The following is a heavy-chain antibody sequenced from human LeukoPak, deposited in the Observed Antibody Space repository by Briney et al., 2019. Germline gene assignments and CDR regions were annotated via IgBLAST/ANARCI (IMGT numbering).Heavy chain of an antibody. Sequence: GGSLRLSCAASGFTFSSYGMHWVRQAPGKGLEWVAVISYDGSNKYCADSVKGRFTISRDNSKNTLYLQMNSLRAEDTAVYYCAKDLRQTPAIVATMSLDYWGQGTLVTVSS. CDR2: ISYDGSNK. J-gene: IGHJ4*02. V-gene: IGHV3-30*18. CDR1: GFTFSSYG. CDR3: AKDLRQTPAIVATMSLDY. D-gene: IGHD5-12*01.